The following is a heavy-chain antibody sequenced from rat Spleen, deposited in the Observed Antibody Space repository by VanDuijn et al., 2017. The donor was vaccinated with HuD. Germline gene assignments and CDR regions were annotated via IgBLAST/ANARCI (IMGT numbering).Heavy chain of an antibody. J-gene: IGHJ2*01. CDR1: GFTFNNYW. CDR2: ITDRGDNT. V-gene: IGHV5-31*01. Sequence: EVQLMESGGGLVQPGRSLKLSCVASGFTFNNYWMTWIRQAPGKGLEWVASITDRGDNTYYRDSVKGRFTISRHNAKSTLYLQMDSLRSEDTASYYCTTGVYWGQGVMVTVSS. CDR3: TTGVY.